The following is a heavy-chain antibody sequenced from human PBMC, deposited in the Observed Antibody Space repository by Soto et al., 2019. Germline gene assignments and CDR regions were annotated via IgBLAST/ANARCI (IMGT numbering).Heavy chain of an antibody. D-gene: IGHD1-26*01. Sequence: GGSLRLSCAASGFTFSSYAMHWVRQAPGKGLEWVAVISYDGSNKYYADSVKGRFTISRDNSKNTLYLQMNSLRAEDTAVYYCARDAVVGATVVVYYGMDVWGQGTTVTVSS. CDR2: ISYDGSNK. V-gene: IGHV3-30-3*01. CDR3: ARDAVVGATVVVYYGMDV. CDR1: GFTFSSYA. J-gene: IGHJ6*02.